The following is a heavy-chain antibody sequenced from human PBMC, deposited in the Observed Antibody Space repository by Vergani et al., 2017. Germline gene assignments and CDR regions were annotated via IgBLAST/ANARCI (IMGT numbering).Heavy chain of an antibody. CDR3: ARLYDFRRSFDY. CDR1: GFSLSTSGVG. V-gene: IGHV2-5*02. D-gene: IGHD3-3*01. Sequence: QITLKESGPTLVKPTQTLTLTCTFSGFSLSTSGVGVGWIRQPPGKALEWLALIYWDDDKRYSPSLKSRLTITKDTSKNQVVLTMTNMDPVDTATYYCARLYDFRRSFDYWGQGTLVTVSS. CDR2: IYWDDDK. J-gene: IGHJ4*02.